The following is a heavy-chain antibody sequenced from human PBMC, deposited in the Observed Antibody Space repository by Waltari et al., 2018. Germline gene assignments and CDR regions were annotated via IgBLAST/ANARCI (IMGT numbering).Heavy chain of an antibody. J-gene: IGHJ3*02. V-gene: IGHV4-34*01. CDR1: GGSSSGYY. CDR3: ARQEIIVEVTGDGFDI. Sequence: QVQLQQWGAGLLKPSETLSLTCAVYGGSSSGYYWRWLRQPPGKGLEWIGEISHSGTTNYNPSLKSRVTISLDTSKNQFSLKLSSVTAADTAVYYCARQEIIVEVTGDGFDIWGQGTMVTVSS. D-gene: IGHD2-21*02. CDR2: ISHSGTT.